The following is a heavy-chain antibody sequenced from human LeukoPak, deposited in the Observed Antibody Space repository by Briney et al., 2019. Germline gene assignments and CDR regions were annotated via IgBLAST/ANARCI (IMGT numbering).Heavy chain of an antibody. V-gene: IGHV3-20*04. D-gene: IGHD2-21*02. CDR2: INWNGGST. CDR1: GFTFDDYG. Sequence: GGSLRLSCAASGFTFDDYGMSWVRQAPGKGLEWVSGINWNGGSTGYADSVKGRFTISRDNAKNSLYLQMNSLRAEDTAVYYCAKEPHCGGDCYSADAFDIWGQGTMVTVSS. CDR3: AKEPHCGGDCYSADAFDI. J-gene: IGHJ3*02.